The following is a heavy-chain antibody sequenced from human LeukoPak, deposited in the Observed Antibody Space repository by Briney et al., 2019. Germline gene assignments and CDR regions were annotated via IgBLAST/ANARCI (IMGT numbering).Heavy chain of an antibody. Sequence: ASVKVSCKASGYTFTSYGISWVRQAPGQGLEWMGWISAYNGNTNYAQKLQGRVTMTTDTSTSTAYMELRSLGSDDTAVYYCARVSPYSSGWYGVFDYWGQGTLVTVSS. J-gene: IGHJ4*02. D-gene: IGHD6-19*01. CDR3: ARVSPYSSGWYGVFDY. V-gene: IGHV1-18*01. CDR1: GYTFTSYG. CDR2: ISAYNGNT.